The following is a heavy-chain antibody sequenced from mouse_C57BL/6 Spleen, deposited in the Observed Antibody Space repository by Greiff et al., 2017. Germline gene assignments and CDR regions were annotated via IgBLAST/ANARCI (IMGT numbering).Heavy chain of an antibody. Sequence: LQQSGAELVRPGTSVKMSCKASGYTFTNYWIGWAKQRPGHGLEWIGDIYPGGGYTNYNEKFKGKATLTADKSSSTAYMQFSSLTSEDSAIYYCARRNYGSPYYFDYWGQGTTLTVSS. CDR1: GYTFTNYW. V-gene: IGHV1-63*01. D-gene: IGHD1-1*01. CDR3: ARRNYGSPYYFDY. J-gene: IGHJ2*01. CDR2: IYPGGGYT.